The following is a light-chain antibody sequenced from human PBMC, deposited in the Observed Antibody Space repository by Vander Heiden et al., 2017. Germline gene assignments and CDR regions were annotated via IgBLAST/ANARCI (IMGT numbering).Light chain of an antibody. J-gene: IGLJ3*02. CDR3: ASWDDSLSVVL. V-gene: IGLV1-47*01. Sequence: GQRVTIYCSGSSPNIGAGHVNWYQQLPGAAPKVLIYGTSQRPSGVPVRFSGSKSGTSATLAISGLRSDDEADYYCASWDDSLSVVLFGGGTRLTVL. CDR2: GTS. CDR1: SPNIGAGH.